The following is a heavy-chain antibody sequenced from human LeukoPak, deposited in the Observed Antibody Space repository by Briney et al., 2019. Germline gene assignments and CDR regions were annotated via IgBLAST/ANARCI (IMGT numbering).Heavy chain of an antibody. CDR2: IYYSGST. CDR3: ARLVVSTWYHEVLLGRDY. D-gene: IGHD6-13*01. Sequence: SETLSLTCTVSGGSISNDIYYWAWIRQPPGKGLEWIGYIYYSGSTNYNPSLKSRVTISVDTSKNQFSLKLSSVTAADTAVYYCARLVVSTWYHEVLLGRDYWGQGTLVTVSS. J-gene: IGHJ4*02. CDR1: GGSISNDIYY. V-gene: IGHV4-39*01.